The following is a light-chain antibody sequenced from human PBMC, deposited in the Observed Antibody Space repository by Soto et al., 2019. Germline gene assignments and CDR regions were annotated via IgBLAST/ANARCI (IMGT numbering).Light chain of an antibody. CDR2: LGS. V-gene: IGKV2-28*01. CDR1: QSLLHGNGYNY. J-gene: IGKJ2*01. Sequence: DIVMTQSPLSLPVTPGEPASISCRSSQSLLHGNGYNYLDWYLQKPGQSPQLLIYLGSNRASGVPARFSGSGSGSDFTLKISRVEAVDVGIYYCMQALQTPYTFGQGTKLEVK. CDR3: MQALQTPYT.